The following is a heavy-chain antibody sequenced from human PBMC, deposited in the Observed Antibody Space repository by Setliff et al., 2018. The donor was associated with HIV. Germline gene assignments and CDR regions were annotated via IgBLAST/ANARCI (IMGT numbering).Heavy chain of an antibody. V-gene: IGHV3-23*01. Sequence: GGSLRLSCAASGFTFSFHAMTWVRQAPGKGLEWVSGISGSGDSTYYAESVKGRFTISRDNSKNTMFLQMNNLRAEDTAFYYCAKGYTPTFWEYNWFDLWGQGTLVTVSS. CDR1: GFTFSFHA. D-gene: IGHD3-3*01. CDR2: ISGSGDST. CDR3: AKGYTPTFWEYNWFDL. J-gene: IGHJ5*02.